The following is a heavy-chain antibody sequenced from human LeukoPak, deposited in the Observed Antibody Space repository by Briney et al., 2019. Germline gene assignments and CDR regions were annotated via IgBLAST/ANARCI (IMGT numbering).Heavy chain of an antibody. CDR1: GFTFSSYE. D-gene: IGHD3-10*01. Sequence: GGSLRLSCAASGFTFSSYEMNWVRQAPGKGLEWVSYISSSGSTIYYADSVRGRFTISRGNAKNSLFLQMNSLRAEDTAVYYCLCLWFGKGVYWGRGTLVTVSS. V-gene: IGHV3-48*03. CDR2: ISSSGSTI. CDR3: LCLWFGKGVY. J-gene: IGHJ4*02.